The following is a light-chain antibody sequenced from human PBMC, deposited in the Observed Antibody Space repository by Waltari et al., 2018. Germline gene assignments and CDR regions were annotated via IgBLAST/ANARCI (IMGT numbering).Light chain of an antibody. Sequence: EIVFTQAPATLSLSPGERATLSCRTSQSIADYLAWYQQKPGQSPRLLIYDVSNRVTGIPVRFSGSGSGTDFTLTITSLEPEDFAVYYCQQRSNWPRFSFGQGTKLEIK. CDR1: QSIADY. V-gene: IGKV3-11*01. CDR2: DVS. J-gene: IGKJ2*01. CDR3: QQRSNWPRFS.